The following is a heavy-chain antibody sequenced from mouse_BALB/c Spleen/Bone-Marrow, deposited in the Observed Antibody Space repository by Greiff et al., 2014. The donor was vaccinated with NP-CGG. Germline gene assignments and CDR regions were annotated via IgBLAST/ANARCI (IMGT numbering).Heavy chain of an antibody. D-gene: IGHD2-1*01. V-gene: IGHV1-69*02. Sequence: VQLQQSGAELVKPGAPVKLSCKASAYTFTSYWMNWVKQRPGRGLEWIGRIDPSDSETHHNQNFKDKATLTVDRSSSTAFIQLSSLTSEDSTVYYCAYGNYESYFFDYRGQGTTLTVSS. CDR1: AYTFTSYW. CDR3: AYGNYESYFFDY. CDR2: IDPSDSET. J-gene: IGHJ2*01.